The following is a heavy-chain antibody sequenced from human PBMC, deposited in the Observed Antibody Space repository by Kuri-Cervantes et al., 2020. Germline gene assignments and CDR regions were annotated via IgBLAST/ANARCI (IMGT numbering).Heavy chain of an antibody. V-gene: IGHV3-30*18. CDR3: AKMGVVASYYFDY. J-gene: IGHJ4*02. Sequence: LSLTCAASGLTFSTYGMHWVRPAPGKGLEWVAIISCDGSNKDYTDSVRGRFTISRDNAKNSLYLQMNSLRAEDTAVYYCAKMGVVASYYFDYWGQGTLVTVSS. CDR2: ISCDGSNK. CDR1: GLTFSTYG. D-gene: IGHD2-15*01.